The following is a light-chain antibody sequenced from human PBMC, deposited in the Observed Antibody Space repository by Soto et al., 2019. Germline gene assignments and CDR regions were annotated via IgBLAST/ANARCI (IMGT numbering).Light chain of an antibody. V-gene: IGLV2-14*01. CDR2: EVN. Sequence: QSALTQPASVSGSPGQSITISCTGTSSDIGGSDFVSWYQQHPGKAPKLVMSEVNNRPSGVSSRFSGSKSGNTASLTISGLQAEDVADYYYRAWDDSLNAEVFGGGTQLTVL. J-gene: IGLJ3*02. CDR1: SSDIGGSDF. CDR3: RAWDDSLNAEV.